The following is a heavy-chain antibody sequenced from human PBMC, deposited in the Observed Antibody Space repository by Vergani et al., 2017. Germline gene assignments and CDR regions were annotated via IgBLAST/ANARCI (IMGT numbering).Heavy chain of an antibody. V-gene: IGHV3-49*04. CDR3: TRDRLDVVVVAATTFDY. J-gene: IGHJ4*02. Sequence: EVQLVESGGGLVQPGRSLRLSCTASGFTFGDYAMSWVRQAPGKGLEWVGFIRSKAYGGTTEYAASVKGRFTISRDVSKSIAYLQMNSLKTEDTAVYYCTRDRLDVVVVAATTFDYWGQGTLVTVSS. D-gene: IGHD2-15*01. CDR1: GFTFGDYA. CDR2: IRSKAYGGTT.